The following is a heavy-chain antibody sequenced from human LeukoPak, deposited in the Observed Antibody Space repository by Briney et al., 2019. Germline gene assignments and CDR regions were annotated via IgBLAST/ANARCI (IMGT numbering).Heavy chain of an antibody. V-gene: IGHV3-33*08. CDR3: AREALSYSSGWYLRGTDY. CDR1: GFTFSSYS. Sequence: GGSLRLSCAASGFTFSSYSMNWVRQAPGKGLEWVAVIWYDGSNKYYADSVKGRFTISRDNSKNTLYLQMNSLRAEDTAVYYCAREALSYSSGWYLRGTDYWGQGTLVTVSS. J-gene: IGHJ4*02. CDR2: IWYDGSNK. D-gene: IGHD6-19*01.